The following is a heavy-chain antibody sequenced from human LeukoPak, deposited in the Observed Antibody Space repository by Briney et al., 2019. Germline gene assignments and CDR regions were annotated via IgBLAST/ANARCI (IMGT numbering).Heavy chain of an antibody. CDR2: IYHSGST. CDR3: ARDLKRSFDP. Sequence: SETLSLTCTVSGGSISSGGYYWSWIRQPPGKGLEWIGYIYHSGSTYYNPSLKSRVTISVDRSKNQFSLKLSSVTAADTAVYYCARDLKRSFDPWGQGTLVTVSS. V-gene: IGHV4-30-2*01. CDR1: GGSISSGGYY. J-gene: IGHJ5*02.